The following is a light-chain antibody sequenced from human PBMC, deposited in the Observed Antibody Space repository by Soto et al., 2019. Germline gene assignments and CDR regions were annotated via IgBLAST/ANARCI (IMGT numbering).Light chain of an antibody. CDR1: QDISNY. CDR2: DAS. V-gene: IGKV1-33*01. J-gene: IGKJ4*01. Sequence: DIQMTQSPSSLSASVGDRVTITCQASQDISNYLNWYQQKPGKAPKLLIYDASNLETGVPSRFSGSGSGTDFTLIISSLQPEDIATSYCQQYDNLPLTFGGGTKVEIK. CDR3: QQYDNLPLT.